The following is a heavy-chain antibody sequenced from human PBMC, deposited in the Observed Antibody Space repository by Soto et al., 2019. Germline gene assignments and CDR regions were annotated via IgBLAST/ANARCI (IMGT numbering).Heavy chain of an antibody. CDR3: ATCVVVTVIGMGWFDP. CDR1: GGSISRDDYY. D-gene: IGHD2-21*02. J-gene: IGHJ5*02. CDR2: IHYSGIT. V-gene: IGHV4-30-4*01. Sequence: QVQLQESGPGLVKPSQTLSLTCTDYGGSISRDDYYWSWIRHSPGKGLEWIGYIHYSGITFYNPSLTSRVTISVCTSKTQCSLKLTSVTAADTAVYYCATCVVVTVIGMGWFDPWGQGTLVTVSS.